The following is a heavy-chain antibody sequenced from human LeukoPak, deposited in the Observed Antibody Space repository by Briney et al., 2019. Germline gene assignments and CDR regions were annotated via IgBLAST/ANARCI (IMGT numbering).Heavy chain of an antibody. Sequence: PGGSLRLSCAASGFTISNNYMTWVRQAAGRGLEWVSVIYNGGSTYYADSVKGRFTISRDNSQNTLCLQINSLRAEDTAVYYCARGTYGGIDYWGQGTLVTVSS. CDR3: ARGTYGGIDY. J-gene: IGHJ4*02. CDR2: IYNGGST. CDR1: GFTISNNY. V-gene: IGHV3-66*02. D-gene: IGHD4-23*01.